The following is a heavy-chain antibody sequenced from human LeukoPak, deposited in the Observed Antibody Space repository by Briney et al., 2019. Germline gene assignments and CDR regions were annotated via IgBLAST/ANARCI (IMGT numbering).Heavy chain of an antibody. D-gene: IGHD1-1*01. CDR2: INHSGDT. V-gene: IGHV4-34*01. CDR1: GGSFSDYY. J-gene: IGHJ6*02. CDR3: ATMSSTTRYYYYYYGTDV. Sequence: SETLSLTCAVYGGSFSDYYWNWIRQPPGKGLEWIGEINHSGDTNCNPSLKSRVTISVDTSRNQFSLNLTSVTAADTAVYYCATMSSTTRYYYYYYGTDVWGHGTTVTVSS.